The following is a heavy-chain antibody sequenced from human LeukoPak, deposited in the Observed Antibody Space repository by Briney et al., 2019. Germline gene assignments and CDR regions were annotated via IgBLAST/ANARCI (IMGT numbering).Heavy chain of an antibody. V-gene: IGHV1-2*02. CDR2: INPNSGGT. J-gene: IGHJ4*02. D-gene: IGHD6-6*01. Sequence: ASVKVSCKASGYTFTGYYMHWVREAPGQGLEWVGWINPNSGGTNSAQKFQGRVTMTRDTSISTAYMELSRLISDDTAVYYCAKVGWSSSDPSDYWGQGTLVTVSS. CDR1: GYTFTGYY. CDR3: AKVGWSSSDPSDY.